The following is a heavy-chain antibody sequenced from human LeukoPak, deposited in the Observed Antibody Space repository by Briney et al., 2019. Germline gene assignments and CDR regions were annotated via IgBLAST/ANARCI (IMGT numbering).Heavy chain of an antibody. Sequence: PSETLSLTCNVSRGSISTYYWSWIRQPPGKGLEWIGHIYYSGSSSYHPSLQSRVTMSVDTSKNQFSLKLISVTAADTAVYYCVRRRASHQTGYGSFDYWGRGAPVTVSS. J-gene: IGHJ4*02. V-gene: IGHV4-59*12. CDR3: VRRRASHQTGYGSFDY. D-gene: IGHD5-18*01. CDR1: RGSISTYY. CDR2: IYYSGSS.